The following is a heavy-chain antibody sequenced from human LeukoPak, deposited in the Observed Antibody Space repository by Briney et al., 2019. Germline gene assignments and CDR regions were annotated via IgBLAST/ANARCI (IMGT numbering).Heavy chain of an antibody. D-gene: IGHD3-9*01. CDR3: AREGLRYFDWFDP. V-gene: IGHV4-4*07. CDR2: IYTSGST. J-gene: IGHJ5*02. CDR1: GGPISSYY. Sequence: SETLSLTCTVSGGPISSYYWSWIRQPAGKGLEWIGRIYTSGSTNYNPSLKGRVTISVDTSKNQFSLKLSSVTAADTAVYYCAREGLRYFDWFDPWGRGTLVTVSS.